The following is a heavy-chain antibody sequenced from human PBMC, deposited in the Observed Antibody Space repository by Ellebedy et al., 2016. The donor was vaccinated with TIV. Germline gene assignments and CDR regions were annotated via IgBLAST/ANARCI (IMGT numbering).Heavy chain of an antibody. Sequence: GGSLRLSCAASGFTVSSNYMSWVRQAPGKGLEWVSVIYSGGSTYYADSVKGRFTISRDNSKNTLYLQMNSLRAEDTAVYYCARFRPPAYGDPGKGLDIWGQGTMVTVSS. J-gene: IGHJ3*02. D-gene: IGHD4-17*01. V-gene: IGHV3-53*01. CDR2: IYSGGST. CDR1: GFTVSSNY. CDR3: ARFRPPAYGDPGKGLDI.